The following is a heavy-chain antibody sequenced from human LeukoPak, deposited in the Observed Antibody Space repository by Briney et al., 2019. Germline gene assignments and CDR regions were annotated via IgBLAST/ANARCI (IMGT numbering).Heavy chain of an antibody. D-gene: IGHD3-3*02. CDR2: IIYDGSNQ. V-gene: IGHV3-30*14. Sequence: GGSLRLSCAASGFTFSNHAMHWVRQAPGKGLEWVAVIIYDGSNQYYADSVKGRFTISRDNSKNTLYLQMGSLIPEDMGVYYCARRFAAQLAFVDVWGKGTTVTISS. CDR1: GFTFSNHA. J-gene: IGHJ6*04. CDR3: ARRFAAQLAFVDV.